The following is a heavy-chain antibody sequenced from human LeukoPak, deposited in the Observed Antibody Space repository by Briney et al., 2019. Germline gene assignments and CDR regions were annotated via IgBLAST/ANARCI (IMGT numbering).Heavy chain of an antibody. V-gene: IGHV1-18*01. CDR2: ISAYNGNT. CDR3: ARDSRYSSSWYDNFYYYMDV. J-gene: IGHJ6*03. CDR1: GYTFTSYG. Sequence: ASVKVSCKASGYTFTSYGISWVRQAPGQGLEWMGWISAYNGNTNYAKKLQGRVTMTTDTSTSTAYMELRSLRSDDTAVYYCARDSRYSSSWYDNFYYYMDVWGKGTTVTVSS. D-gene: IGHD6-13*01.